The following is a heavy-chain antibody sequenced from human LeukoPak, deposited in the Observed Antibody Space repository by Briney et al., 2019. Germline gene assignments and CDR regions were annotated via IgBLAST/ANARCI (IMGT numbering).Heavy chain of an antibody. CDR3: AKDGGTYYDILTGYYMSEYFDY. Sequence: GGSLRLSCAASGFTFSSYAMSWVRQAPGKGLEWVSAISGSGGSTYYADSVKGRFTISRDNSKNTLYLQMNSLRAEDTAVYYRAKDGGTYYDILTGYYMSEYFDYWGQGTLVTVSS. CDR2: ISGSGGST. CDR1: GFTFSSYA. D-gene: IGHD3-9*01. J-gene: IGHJ4*02. V-gene: IGHV3-23*01.